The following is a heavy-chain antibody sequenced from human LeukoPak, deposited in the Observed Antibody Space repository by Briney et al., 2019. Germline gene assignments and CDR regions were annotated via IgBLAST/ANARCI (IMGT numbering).Heavy chain of an antibody. CDR3: ARGRGYSNY. CDR2: ISSNGGST. J-gene: IGHJ4*02. CDR1: GFTFSSYA. D-gene: IGHD6-25*01. V-gene: IGHV3-64*01. Sequence: GGSLRLSCAASGFTFSSYAMHWVRQAPGKGLEYVSAISSNGGSTYYANSVKGRLTISRDNSKNTLYLQMGSLRAEDMAVYYCARGRGYSNYWGQGTLVTVSS.